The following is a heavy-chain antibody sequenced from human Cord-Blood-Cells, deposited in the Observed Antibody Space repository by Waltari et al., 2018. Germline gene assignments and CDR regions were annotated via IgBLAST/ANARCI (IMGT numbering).Heavy chain of an antibody. CDR3: ARVNGDIVVVPAAIGGYYFDY. J-gene: IGHJ4*02. Sequence: FSSYAISWVRQAPGQGLEWMGGIIPIFGTANYAQKFQGRVTITADESTSTAYMELSSLRSEDTAVYYCARVNGDIVVVPAAIGGYYFDYWGQGTLVTVSS. V-gene: IGHV1-69*01. D-gene: IGHD2-2*02. CDR1: FSSYA. CDR2: IIPIFGTA.